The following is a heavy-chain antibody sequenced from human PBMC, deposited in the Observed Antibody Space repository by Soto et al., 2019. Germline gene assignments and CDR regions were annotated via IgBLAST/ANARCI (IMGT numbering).Heavy chain of an antibody. J-gene: IGHJ3*02. CDR2: IYFSGNT. Sequence: QVQLQESGPGLVKPSDTLSLTCTVSGGSISNYHWSWIRQTPGKGLEWIGYIYFSGNTNYNPSLKSRLTISLDTSKKQFSLRLSSVTAADTALYYCARGVAGNADAFDIWGQGTMVTVSS. CDR3: ARGVAGNADAFDI. CDR1: GGSISNYH. D-gene: IGHD6-13*01. V-gene: IGHV4-59*07.